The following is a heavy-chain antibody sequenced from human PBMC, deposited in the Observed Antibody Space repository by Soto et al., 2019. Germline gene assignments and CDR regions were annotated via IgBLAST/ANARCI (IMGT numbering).Heavy chain of an antibody. V-gene: IGHV4-59*01. J-gene: IGHJ5*02. CDR2: IYYSGST. CDR1: GGSISSYY. Sequence: SETLSLTCTVSGGSISSYYWSWIRQPPGKGLEWIGYIYYSGSTNYNPSLKSRVTISVDTSKNQFSLKLSSVTAADTAVYYCARLLYSSAAARTYNWFVPLYPGTLVTVSS. CDR3: ARLLYSSAAARTYNWFVP. D-gene: IGHD6-6*01.